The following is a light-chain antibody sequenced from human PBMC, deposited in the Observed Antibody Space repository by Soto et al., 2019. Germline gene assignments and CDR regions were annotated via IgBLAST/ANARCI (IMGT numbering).Light chain of an antibody. CDR3: QQYNNWPPMD. V-gene: IGKV3-15*01. J-gene: IGKJ1*01. CDR2: GAS. Sequence: EIVMTQSQATLSVSPGERATLSCRASQGVSRNLAWYQQKPVMAPRLLIYGASTRATGIPARFSGSGSGTEFSLTISSLQSEDFAVYSCQQYNNWPPMDFGRGTKVEIK. CDR1: QGVSRN.